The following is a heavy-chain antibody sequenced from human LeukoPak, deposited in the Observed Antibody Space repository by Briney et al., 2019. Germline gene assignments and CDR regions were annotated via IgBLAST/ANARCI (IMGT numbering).Heavy chain of an antibody. CDR2: IYYSGST. CDR1: GGSISSSTYY. J-gene: IGHJ4*02. D-gene: IGHD3-10*01. CDR3: VRGSTLGHYQY. Sequence: SETLSLTCTVSGGSISSSTYYWGWIRRPPGKGLEWIGSIYYSGSTYYNPSLKSRVTVSVDTSKNQFSLKLSSVTAADTAVYYCVRGSTLGHYQYWDQGTLVTVSS. V-gene: IGHV4-39*01.